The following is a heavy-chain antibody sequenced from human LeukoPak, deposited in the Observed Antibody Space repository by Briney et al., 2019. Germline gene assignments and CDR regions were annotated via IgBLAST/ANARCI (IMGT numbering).Heavy chain of an antibody. CDR3: AREVVVTAKGGPFDI. J-gene: IGHJ3*02. CDR2: IWYDGSNK. Sequence: GRSLRLSCAASGFTFSSYGMHWVRQAPGKGLEWVAAIWYDGSNKYYADSVKGRFTISRDNSKNTLYLQMNSLRAEDTAVYYCAREVVVTAKGGPFDIWGQGTMVTVSS. V-gene: IGHV3-33*01. CDR1: GFTFSSYG. D-gene: IGHD2-21*02.